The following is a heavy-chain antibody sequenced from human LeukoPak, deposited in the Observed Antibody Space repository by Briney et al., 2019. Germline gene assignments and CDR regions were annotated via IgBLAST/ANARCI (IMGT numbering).Heavy chain of an antibody. CDR3: ARSAMSSSWYDNWFDP. CDR2: MNPNSGNT. D-gene: IGHD6-13*01. Sequence: GASVNVSCKASGYTFTSDDINWVRQATGQGLERMGWMNPNSGNTGYAQKFQGRVTMTRNTSISTAYMELSSLRSEDTAVYYCARSAMSSSWYDNWFDPWGQGTLVTVSS. J-gene: IGHJ5*02. V-gene: IGHV1-8*01. CDR1: GYTFTSDD.